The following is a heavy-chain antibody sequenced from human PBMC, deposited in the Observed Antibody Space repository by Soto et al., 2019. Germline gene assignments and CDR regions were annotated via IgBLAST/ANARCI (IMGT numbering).Heavy chain of an antibody. CDR1: GFTFSSYA. J-gene: IGHJ4*02. V-gene: IGHV3-23*01. D-gene: IGHD3-16*01. Sequence: EVQLLESGGGLVQPGGSLRLSCAASGFTFSSYAMSWVRQAPGKGLEWVSTVSGSGGSTSYADSVKGRFTISRDNSKNTLYLQRKGLRAECTALYYCAEGAGGGFFDYWGQGTLVTVSS. CDR2: VSGSGGST. CDR3: AEGAGGGFFDY.